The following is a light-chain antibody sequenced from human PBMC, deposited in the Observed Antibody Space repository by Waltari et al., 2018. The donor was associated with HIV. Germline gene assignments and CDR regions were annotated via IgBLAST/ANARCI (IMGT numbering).Light chain of an antibody. Sequence: DIVMTQSPDSLAVSLGERATINCKSSQSVLSSSNNKNYLVWYQQKPGQPPKLLIYWVSTRESGVPDRFSGSGSGTDFTLTISSLQAEDVAVYYCQQYYSTPWTFGQGTKVEVK. CDR1: QSVLSSSNNKNY. V-gene: IGKV4-1*01. CDR3: QQYYSTPWT. CDR2: WVS. J-gene: IGKJ1*01.